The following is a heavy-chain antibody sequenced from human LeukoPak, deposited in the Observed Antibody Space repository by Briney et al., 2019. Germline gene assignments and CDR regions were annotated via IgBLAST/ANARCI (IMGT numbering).Heavy chain of an antibody. CDR1: GYTFTAYY. D-gene: IGHD3-22*01. V-gene: IGHV1-2*02. J-gene: IGHJ4*02. Sequence: ASVEVSCKASGYTFTAYYIHWVRQAPGQGLEWMGWINPNSGGTKYAQKFQGRVTMTRDTSISTAYMELRGLRSDDTAVYYCARTYYYDSSGYYFDYWGQGTLVTVSS. CDR2: INPNSGGT. CDR3: ARTYYYDSSGYYFDY.